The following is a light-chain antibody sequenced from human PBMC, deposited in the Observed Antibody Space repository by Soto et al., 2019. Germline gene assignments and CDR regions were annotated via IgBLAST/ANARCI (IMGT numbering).Light chain of an antibody. Sequence: DIEMTQSPSSLSASVGDRITISCRASQNINTFLNWYQQKGGKAPKLLIHGASSLQSGVPSRFSGSGSGTDFTLTISSLQPEDFATYYCQQSYSTPYTFGQGTKVDIK. CDR1: QNINTF. V-gene: IGKV1-39*01. CDR2: GAS. CDR3: QQSYSTPYT. J-gene: IGKJ2*01.